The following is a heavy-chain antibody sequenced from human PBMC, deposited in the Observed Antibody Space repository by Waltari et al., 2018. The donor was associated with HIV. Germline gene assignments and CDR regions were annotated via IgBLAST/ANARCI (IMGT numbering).Heavy chain of an antibody. D-gene: IGHD6-19*01. CDR2: NNPKSGGT. J-gene: IGHJ4*02. V-gene: IGHV1-2*02. CDR3: ARDRRGEQWLGYYFDY. Sequence: QVQLVQSGAEVKKPGASVKVSCKASGYTFTGYYMHWVRQAPGQGLEWMGWNNPKSGGTNYAQKFQGRVTMTRETSISTAYMELSRLRSDDTAVYYCARDRRGEQWLGYYFDYWGQGTLVTVSS. CDR1: GYTFTGYY.